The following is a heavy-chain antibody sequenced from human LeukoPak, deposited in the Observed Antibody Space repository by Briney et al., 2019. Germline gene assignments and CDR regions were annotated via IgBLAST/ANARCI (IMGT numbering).Heavy chain of an antibody. CDR1: GGSISRYY. CDR3: ARDGILGSWYNWFDP. J-gene: IGHJ5*02. D-gene: IGHD6-13*01. Sequence: SETLSLTCTVSGGSISRYYWSWIRQPPGKGLEWIGYINYSGSTNYNPSLKSRVTISLDTSKNQFSLKLSSVTAADTAVYYCARDGILGSWYNWFDPWGQGTLVTVSS. CDR2: INYSGST. V-gene: IGHV4-59*01.